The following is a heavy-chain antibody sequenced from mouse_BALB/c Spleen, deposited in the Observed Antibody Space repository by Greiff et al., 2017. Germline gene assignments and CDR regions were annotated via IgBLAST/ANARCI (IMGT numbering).Heavy chain of an antibody. CDR1: GFSLTSYG. D-gene: IGHD1-1*01. CDR3: ASTYGSSYVSWFAY. CDR2: IWSGGST. V-gene: IGHV2-2*02. J-gene: IGHJ3*01. Sequence: QVQLQQSGPGLVQPSQSLSITCTVSGFSLTSYGVHWVRQSPGKGLEWLGVIWSGGSTDYNAAFISRLSISKDNSKSQVFFKMNRLQANYTAIYYCASTYGSSYVSWFAYWGQGTLVTVSA.